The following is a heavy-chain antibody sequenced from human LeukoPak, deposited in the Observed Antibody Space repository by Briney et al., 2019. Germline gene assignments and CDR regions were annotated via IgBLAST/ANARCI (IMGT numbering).Heavy chain of an antibody. D-gene: IGHD3-22*01. V-gene: IGHV4-59*01. CDR2: IYYSGST. J-gene: IGHJ3*02. CDR3: ARDYYDSSGYYTDAFDI. Sequence: SETLSLTCTVSGGSISSFYWSWIRQPPGKGLEWIGYIYYSGSTNYNPSLKSRVTISVDTSKNQFSLKLSSVTAADTAVYYCARDYYDSSGYYTDAFDIWGQGTMVTVSS. CDR1: GGSISSFY.